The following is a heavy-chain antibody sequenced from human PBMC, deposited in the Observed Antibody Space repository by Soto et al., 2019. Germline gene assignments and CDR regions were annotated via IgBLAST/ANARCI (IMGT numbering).Heavy chain of an antibody. CDR1: GFTFSSYG. D-gene: IGHD3-3*01. Sequence: GGSLRLSCAASGFTFSSYGMHWVRQAPGKGLEWVAVIWYDGSNKYYADSVKGRFTISRDNSKNTLYLQMNSLRAEDTAVYYCASTYYDFWSGERKYYYYYGMDVWGQGTTVTVSS. CDR3: ASTYYDFWSGERKYYYYYGMDV. CDR2: IWYDGSNK. V-gene: IGHV3-33*01. J-gene: IGHJ6*02.